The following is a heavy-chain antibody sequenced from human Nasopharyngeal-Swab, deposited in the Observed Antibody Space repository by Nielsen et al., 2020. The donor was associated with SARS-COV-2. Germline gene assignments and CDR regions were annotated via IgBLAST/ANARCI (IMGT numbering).Heavy chain of an antibody. CDR2: IYYSGST. V-gene: IGHV4-59*01. CDR3: ARLKGTGGDYATYMDV. CDR1: GGSISSYY. D-gene: IGHD4-17*01. J-gene: IGHJ6*02. Sequence: SETLSLTCTVSGGSISSYYWSWIRQPPGKGLEWIGYIYYSGSTNYNPSLKSRVTISVDTSKNPFSLKLSSVTAADTAVYYCARLKGTGGDYATYMDVWGQGTTVTVSS.